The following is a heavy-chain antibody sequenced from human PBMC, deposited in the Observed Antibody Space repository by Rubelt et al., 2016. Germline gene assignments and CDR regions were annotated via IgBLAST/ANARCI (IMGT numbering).Heavy chain of an antibody. D-gene: IGHD3-10*01. CDR3: ARDPYYYYGSGSRWAFDI. Sequence: QPQLQESGPGLVKPSETLSLTCSVSGGFFSSRSYYWGWIRQPPGKGLEWIGSIYYSGSTYYNPSLKVRVTISVDTSKNQFSLKLSSVTAADTAVYYCARDPYYYYGSGSRWAFDIWGQGTMVTVSS. J-gene: IGHJ3*02. CDR2: IYYSGST. V-gene: IGHV4-39*07. CDR1: GGFFSSRSYY.